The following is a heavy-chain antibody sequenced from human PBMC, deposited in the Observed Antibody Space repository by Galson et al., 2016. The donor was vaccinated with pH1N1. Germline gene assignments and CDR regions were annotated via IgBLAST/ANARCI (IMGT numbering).Heavy chain of an antibody. CDR2: IYYSGLS. CDR3: ARGLNY. V-gene: IGHV4-31*03. CDR1: GDSISRGGFY. Sequence: LSLTCSVSGDSISRGGFYWTWIRHHPGKGLEWIGYIYYSGLSSYNPSLKSRLTISVDKSKNQFSLRLTSLTVADTAVYFCARGLNYWGQGALVTVSS. J-gene: IGHJ4*02.